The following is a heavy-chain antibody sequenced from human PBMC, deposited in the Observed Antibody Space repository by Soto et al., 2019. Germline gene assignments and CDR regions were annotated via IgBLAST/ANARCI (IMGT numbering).Heavy chain of an antibody. CDR3: ARDDSGWDY. CDR1: GFTFSSYG. D-gene: IGHD5-12*01. CDR2: IKQDGSEK. V-gene: IGHV3-7*01. J-gene: IGHJ4*02. Sequence: EVQLVESGGGLVQPGGSLRLSCAASGFTFSSYGMSWVRQAPGKGLEWVANIKQDGSEKYYVGSVKGRFTISRDNAKNSLYLQMNSLRAEDTAVYYCARDDSGWDYWGQGTLVTVSS.